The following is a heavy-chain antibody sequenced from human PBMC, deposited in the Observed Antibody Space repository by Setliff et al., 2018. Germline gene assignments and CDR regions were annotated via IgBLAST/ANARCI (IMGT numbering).Heavy chain of an antibody. CDR2: ISSGSNTK. V-gene: IGHV3-48*04. J-gene: IGHJ4*02. D-gene: IGHD2-21*01. Sequence: GSLRLSCAASGFLFSNYNMNWVRQAPGKGLEWVSYISSGSNTKYYADSVKGRFTVSRDNAKNSLYLQMTSLTAEDTAAYYCTRVIGGVVMASDNWGQGTLVTVSS. CDR1: GFLFSNYN. CDR3: TRVIGGVVMASDN.